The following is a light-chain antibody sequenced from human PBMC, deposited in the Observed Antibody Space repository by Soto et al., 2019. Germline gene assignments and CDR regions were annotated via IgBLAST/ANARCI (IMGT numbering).Light chain of an antibody. CDR3: QQYGDSPLT. CDR1: QSVSSNY. Sequence: EIVLPQSPGTLSLSPGERATLSCRASQSVSSNYLAWYQQKPGQAPRLFIYGASSRATGIPDRFSGSGSGTDFSLTISRLEPEDSAVYYCQQYGDSPLTFGGGTKVEIK. CDR2: GAS. V-gene: IGKV3-20*01. J-gene: IGKJ4*01.